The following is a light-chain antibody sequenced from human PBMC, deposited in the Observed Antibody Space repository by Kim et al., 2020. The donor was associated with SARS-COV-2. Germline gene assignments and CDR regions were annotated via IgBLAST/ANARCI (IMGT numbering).Light chain of an antibody. CDR1: SANSGNNY. CDR3: GTCNSSLSGLV. J-gene: IGLJ3*02. CDR2: DKN. V-gene: IGLV1-51*01. Sequence: GQTITISSSGSSANSGNNYVSWYQQLPGKAPKLIIYDKNKRPSGIPDRFSGSKSGTSATLGITGLQTGDEADYYCGTCNSSLSGLVFGRGTQLTVL.